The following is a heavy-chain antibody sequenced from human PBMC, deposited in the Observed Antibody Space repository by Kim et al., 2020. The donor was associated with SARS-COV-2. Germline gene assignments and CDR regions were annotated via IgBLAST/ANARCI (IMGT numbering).Heavy chain of an antibody. Sequence: GGSLRLSCAASGFTFSSYAMSWVRQAPGKGLEWVSAISGSGGSTYYADSVKGRFTISRDNSKNTLYLQMNSLRAEDTAVYYCEKARILKVLAVAGFDYWGQGTLVTVSS. J-gene: IGHJ4*02. D-gene: IGHD6-19*01. V-gene: IGHV3-23*01. CDR3: EKARILKVLAVAGFDY. CDR2: ISGSGGST. CDR1: GFTFSSYA.